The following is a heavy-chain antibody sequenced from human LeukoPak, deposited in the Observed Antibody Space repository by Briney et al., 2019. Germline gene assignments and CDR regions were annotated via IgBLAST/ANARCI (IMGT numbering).Heavy chain of an antibody. CDR2: IDPDDSYT. V-gene: IGHV5-10-1*01. CDR3: ARHFGGSYYADY. Sequence: GESLKISCKGSGYSFTSYWISLVRQMPGKGLEGMGRIDPDDSYTNYSPFFQGHLTIAADQSLSTAYLQWSSLKASDTAMYYCARHFGGSYYADYWGQGTLVTVSS. CDR1: GYSFTSYW. D-gene: IGHD1-26*01. J-gene: IGHJ4*02.